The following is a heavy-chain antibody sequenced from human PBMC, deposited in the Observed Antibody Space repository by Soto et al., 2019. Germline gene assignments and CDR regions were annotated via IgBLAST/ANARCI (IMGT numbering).Heavy chain of an antibody. J-gene: IGHJ5*02. D-gene: IGHD1-20*01. V-gene: IGHV4-59*01. CDR1: GGSLSTYY. Sequence: SETLSLTCTVSGGSLSTYYWSWIRQPPGKGLEWIVYMSYSGSSNYNPSLKSRVTMSVDTSKNQVSLKLTSVTAADTAVYYCAKTRITSTAATFDPWGQGTLVTVSS. CDR3: AKTRITSTAATFDP. CDR2: MSYSGSS.